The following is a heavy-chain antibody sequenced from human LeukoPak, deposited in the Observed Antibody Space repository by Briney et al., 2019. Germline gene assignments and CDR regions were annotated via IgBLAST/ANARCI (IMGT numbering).Heavy chain of an antibody. CDR2: ISSSSSYI. CDR1: GFTFSSYS. D-gene: IGHD2-2*01. J-gene: IGHJ4*02. Sequence: GGSLRLSCAASGFTFSSYSMNWVRQAPGKGLEWVSSISSSSSYIYYADSVKGRFTISRDNAKNSLYLQMNGLRAEDTAVYYCARERETSSTSCYGVWGQGTLVTVSS. CDR3: ARERETSSTSCYGV. V-gene: IGHV3-21*01.